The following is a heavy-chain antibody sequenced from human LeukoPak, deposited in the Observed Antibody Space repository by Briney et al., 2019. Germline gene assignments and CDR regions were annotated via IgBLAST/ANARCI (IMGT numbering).Heavy chain of an antibody. V-gene: IGHV1-18*01. CDR2: ISAYNGNT. CDR3: ARGHYYDSSGPPDGGFDY. D-gene: IGHD3-22*01. J-gene: IGHJ4*02. CDR1: SYTFTSYT. Sequence: ASVKVSCKASSYTFTSYTINWVRQAPGQGLEWMGWISAYNGNTNYAQKLQGRVTMTTDTSTSTVHMELRSLRSDDTAIYYCARGHYYDSSGPPDGGFDYWGQGTLVTVSS.